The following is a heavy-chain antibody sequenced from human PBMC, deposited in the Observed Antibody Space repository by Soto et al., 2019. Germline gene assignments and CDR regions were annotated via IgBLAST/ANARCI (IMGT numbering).Heavy chain of an antibody. V-gene: IGHV1-69*12. Sequence: QVQLVQSGAEVKKPGSSVKVSCKASGGSLSNYGISWVRQAPGQGLEWMGGIIPVFGTANYAQQFQGRVTIPADESTSIVYMDVTSLRSEDTAVYYCARGDATKIVVTTYYAMDVWGQGTTVTVSS. CDR2: IIPVFGTA. CDR1: GGSLSNYG. J-gene: IGHJ6*02. CDR3: ARGDATKIVVTTYYAMDV. D-gene: IGHD3-9*01.